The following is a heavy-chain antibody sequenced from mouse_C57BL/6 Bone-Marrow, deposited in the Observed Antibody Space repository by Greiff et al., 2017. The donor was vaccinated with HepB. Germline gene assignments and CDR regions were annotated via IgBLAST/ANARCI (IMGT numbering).Heavy chain of an antibody. J-gene: IGHJ4*01. V-gene: IGHV2-6-1*01. Sequence: VKLVESGPGLVAPSQSLSITCTVSGFSLTSYGVHWVRQPPGKGLEWLVVIWSDGSTTYNSALKSRLSISKDNSKSQVFLKMNSLQTDDTAMYYCARHPYYSNYGYAMDYWGQGTSVTVSS. CDR1: GFSLTSYG. CDR3: ARHPYYSNYGYAMDY. CDR2: IWSDGST. D-gene: IGHD2-5*01.